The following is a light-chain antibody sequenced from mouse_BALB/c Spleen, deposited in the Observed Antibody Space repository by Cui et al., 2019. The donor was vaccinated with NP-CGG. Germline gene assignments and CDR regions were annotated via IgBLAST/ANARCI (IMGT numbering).Light chain of an antibody. CDR1: TGAVTTSNY. Sequence: QAVVTESSVCTTSPGETVTLTCRSSTGAVTTSNYANWVQEKPDHLFTGLIGGTNNRPPGVPARFSGSLIGDKAALTITGAQTEDEAIYFCALWYSNHWVFGGGTKLTVL. V-gene: IGLV1*01. CDR2: GTN. CDR3: ALWYSNHWV. J-gene: IGLJ1*01.